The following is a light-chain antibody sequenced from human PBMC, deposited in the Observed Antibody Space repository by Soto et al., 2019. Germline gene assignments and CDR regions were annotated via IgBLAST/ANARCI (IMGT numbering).Light chain of an antibody. V-gene: IGKV3-15*01. CDR1: QSVSSK. CDR3: QQYTGYSQWT. J-gene: IGKJ1*01. CDR2: GAP. Sequence: EIVLTQSPGTLSLSPGERATLSCRASQSVSSKLAWYQQKPGQAPRLLIYGAPTRATGIPARFSGSGSGTDFSLTISSLQPVDFATYYCQQYTGYSQWTFGPGTKVDIK.